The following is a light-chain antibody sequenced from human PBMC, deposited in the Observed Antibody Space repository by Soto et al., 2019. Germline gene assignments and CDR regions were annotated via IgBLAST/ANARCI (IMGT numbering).Light chain of an antibody. V-gene: IGKV3-15*01. J-gene: IGKJ1*01. CDR2: DTS. CDR3: QEYFHWPPGM. CDR1: QFVSTR. Sequence: IVVTQSPATLSASPWERVTLSCRASQFVSTRLAWYQQRPGQVPRLLIYDTSTRAPGISARFSGSGSGTEFTLTISSLQSEDFAVYFCQEYFHWPPGMFGPGTKVDIK.